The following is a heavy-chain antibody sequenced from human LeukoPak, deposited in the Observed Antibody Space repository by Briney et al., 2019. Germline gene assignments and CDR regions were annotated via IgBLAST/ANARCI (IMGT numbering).Heavy chain of an antibody. Sequence: PSETLSLTCTVSGGSISSYYWSWIRQPAGKGLEWIGRIYTTGSTNQNPSLKSRVTMSVDTSKNQFSLKLSSVTAADTAVNYCARLREDSYYYYMDVWGKGTTVTVSS. J-gene: IGHJ6*03. CDR2: IYTTGST. V-gene: IGHV4-4*07. CDR1: GGSISSYY. D-gene: IGHD4-17*01. CDR3: ARLREDSYYYYMDV.